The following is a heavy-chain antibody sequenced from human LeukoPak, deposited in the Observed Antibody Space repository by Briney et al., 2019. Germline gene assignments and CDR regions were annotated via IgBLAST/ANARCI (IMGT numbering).Heavy chain of an antibody. CDR2: IYYSGST. CDR1: GGSISSSSYY. CDR3: ARRSPRYCSSTSCYRGAFDI. Sequence: SETLSLTCTVSGGSISSSSYYWGWIRQPPGKGLEWIGSIYYSGSTYYNPSLKSRVTISVDTSKNQFSLKLSSVTAADTAVYYCARRSPRYCSSTSCYRGAFDIWGQGTMVTVSS. V-gene: IGHV4-39*01. J-gene: IGHJ3*02. D-gene: IGHD2-2*02.